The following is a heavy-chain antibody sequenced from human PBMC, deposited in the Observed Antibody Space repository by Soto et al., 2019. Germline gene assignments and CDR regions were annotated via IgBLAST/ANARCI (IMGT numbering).Heavy chain of an antibody. Sequence: GGSLRLSCAASGFTVSSNYMSWVRQAPGKGLEWVSVIYSGGSTYYADSVKGRFTISRDNSKNTLYLQMNSLRAEDTAVYYCARSHDYGGNSGIDYWGQGTLVTVSS. V-gene: IGHV3-53*01. D-gene: IGHD4-17*01. CDR1: GFTVSSNY. J-gene: IGHJ4*02. CDR2: IYSGGST. CDR3: ARSHDYGGNSGIDY.